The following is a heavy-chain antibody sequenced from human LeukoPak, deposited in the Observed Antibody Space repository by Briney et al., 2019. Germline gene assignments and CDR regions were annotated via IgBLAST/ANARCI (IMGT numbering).Heavy chain of an antibody. CDR3: SRAAPGAIYYYDMDV. D-gene: IGHD2/OR15-2a*01. CDR2: TFNSGST. V-gene: IGHV4-59*01. Sequence: SETLSLTCTVSGASISKSYWNWIRQPPGKELEWIGCTFNSGSTRYNPSLGSRVTISEDTSRNQFSLRLTSVTAADTATYYCSRAAPGAIYYYDMDVWGHGTTVTVSS. CDR1: GASISKSY. J-gene: IGHJ6*02.